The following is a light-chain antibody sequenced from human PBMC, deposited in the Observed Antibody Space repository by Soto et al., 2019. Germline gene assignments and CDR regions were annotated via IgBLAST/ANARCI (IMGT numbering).Light chain of an antibody. CDR1: SCDVGGSTY. CDR3: SSYTSSSLYV. J-gene: IGLJ1*01. Sequence: QSVLTQPASVSGSPGQSVTISCTGTSCDVGGSTYVSWYPQLPGTAPELMISDVSARPSGVSNRFSGSKSGNTASLTISGLQAEDEAYYYCSSYTSSSLYVFGTGTKLTVL. CDR2: DVS. V-gene: IGLV2-14*01.